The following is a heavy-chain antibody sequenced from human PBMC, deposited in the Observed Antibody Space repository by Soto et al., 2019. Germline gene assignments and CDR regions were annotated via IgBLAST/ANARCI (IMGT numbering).Heavy chain of an antibody. V-gene: IGHV1-18*01. CDR1: GYTFTNYG. CDR3: ARVRQIVGYFYYYMDV. Sequence: QVQLLQSGAEVKKPGASVKVSCKASGYTFTNYGITWVRQAPGQGLEWMGWISAYNGDTHYTQRLQGRVTMTTDTSTSTADMELRGLRSDDTAVYYCARVRQIVGYFYYYMDVWGKGTTVTVSS. CDR2: ISAYNGDT. J-gene: IGHJ6*03. D-gene: IGHD6-6*01.